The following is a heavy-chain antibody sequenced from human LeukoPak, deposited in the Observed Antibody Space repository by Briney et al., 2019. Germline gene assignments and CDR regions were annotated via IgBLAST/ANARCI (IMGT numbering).Heavy chain of an antibody. CDR2: IIPIFGTA. V-gene: IGHV1-69*05. D-gene: IGHD3-9*01. CDR3: AREVKTSKSNYDILTGYPPYYYYYMDV. CDR1: GGTFSSYA. J-gene: IGHJ6*03. Sequence: VKVSCKASGGTFSSYAISWVRQAPGQGLEWMGGIIPIFGTANYAQKFQGRVTITTDESTSTAYMELSSLRSEDTAVYYCAREVKTSKSNYDILTGYPPYYYYYMDVWGKGTTVTVSS.